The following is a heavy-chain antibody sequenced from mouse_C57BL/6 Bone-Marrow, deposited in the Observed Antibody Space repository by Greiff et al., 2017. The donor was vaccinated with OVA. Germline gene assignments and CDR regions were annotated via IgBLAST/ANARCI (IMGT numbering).Heavy chain of an antibody. Sequence: VQLQQSGAELARPGASVKMSCKASGYTFTSYTMHWVKQRPGQGLEWIGYINPSSGYTKYNQKFKDKATLTADKSSSTAYMQLSSLTSEDSAVYYCARDVPRLLWYLYCYSDVWGTGGTGTVSS. J-gene: IGHJ1*03. CDR3: ARDVPRLLWYLYCYSDV. CDR2: INPSSGYT. D-gene: IGHD2-1*01. CDR1: GYTFTSYT. V-gene: IGHV1-4*01.